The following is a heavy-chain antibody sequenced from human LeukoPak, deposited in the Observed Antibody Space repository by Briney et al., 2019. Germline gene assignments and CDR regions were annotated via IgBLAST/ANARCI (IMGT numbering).Heavy chain of an antibody. Sequence: GGSLRLSCAASGFTFSSYGMHWVRQAPGKGLEWVAFIRYDGSSKYYADSVKGRFTISRDNSKNTLYLQMNSLRAEDTAVYYCAKDWYQNYYDSSGLRDYWGQGTLVTVSS. D-gene: IGHD3-22*01. CDR2: IRYDGSSK. CDR3: AKDWYQNYYDSSGLRDY. V-gene: IGHV3-30*02. J-gene: IGHJ4*02. CDR1: GFTFSSYG.